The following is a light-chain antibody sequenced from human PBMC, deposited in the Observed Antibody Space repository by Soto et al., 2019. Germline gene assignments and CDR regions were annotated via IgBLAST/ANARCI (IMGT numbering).Light chain of an antibody. CDR1: SSDVGGYNS. CDR2: DVS. J-gene: IGLJ1*01. V-gene: IGLV2-14*01. CDR3: SSYTTSGSYV. Sequence: QSALTQPASVSGSPGLSIAISCTGTSSDVGGYNSVSWYQQHPGKAPKLMIYDVSNRPSGVSNRFSGSKSGNTASLTISGLQAEDEGDYYCSSYTTSGSYVFGTGTKLTVL.